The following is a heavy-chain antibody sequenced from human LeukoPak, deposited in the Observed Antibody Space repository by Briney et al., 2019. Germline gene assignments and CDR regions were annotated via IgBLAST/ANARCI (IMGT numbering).Heavy chain of an antibody. Sequence: GASVKVSCKASGYTFTNYGISWVRQAPGQGLEWMGGIIPIFGTANYAQKFQGRVTITADESTSTAYMELSSLRAGDTAVYYCARALRGYDGYYEYWGQGTLVTVSS. CDR2: IIPIFGTA. V-gene: IGHV1-69*13. J-gene: IGHJ4*02. D-gene: IGHD3-22*01. CDR3: ARALRGYDGYYEY. CDR1: GYTFTNYG.